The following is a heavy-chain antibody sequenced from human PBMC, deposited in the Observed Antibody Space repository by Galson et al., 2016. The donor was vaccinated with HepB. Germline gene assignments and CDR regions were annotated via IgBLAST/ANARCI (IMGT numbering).Heavy chain of an antibody. Sequence: SLRLSCAASGFIFGEYAMHWVRQAPGKGLEWVSGITWNSGAIAYADSVKGRFTISRDNAKNTLYLQMNSLRGDDTALCYCAKDKVSFYYYGMDVWGQGTTVTVSS. CDR1: GFIFGEYA. CDR2: ITWNSGAI. V-gene: IGHV3-9*01. J-gene: IGHJ6*02. CDR3: AKDKVSFYYYGMDV. D-gene: IGHD2-8*01.